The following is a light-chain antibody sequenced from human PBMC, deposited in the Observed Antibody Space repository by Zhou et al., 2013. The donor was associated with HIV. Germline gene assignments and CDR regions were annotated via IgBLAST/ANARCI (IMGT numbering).Light chain of an antibody. CDR2: AAS. Sequence: DIQMTQSPSTLSASVGDRVTITCRAGQSIPSYLNWYQHKPGKAPKLLISAASTLQSGVPARFSGGGSGTDFTLTISSLQPEDFATYYCQQSYSTSRGTWTFGQGTKVDIK. V-gene: IGKV1-39*01. CDR1: QSIPSY. J-gene: IGKJ1*01. CDR3: QQSYSTSRGTWT.